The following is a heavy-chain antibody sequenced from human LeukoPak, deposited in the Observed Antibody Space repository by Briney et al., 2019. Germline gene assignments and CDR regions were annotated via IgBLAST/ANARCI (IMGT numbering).Heavy chain of an antibody. D-gene: IGHD2-2*02. V-gene: IGHV4-59*01. Sequence: SETLSLTCTVSGGSISSYYWRWIRQPPPRGLEGIGYIYYSGSTNYNPPLKRRVTISVDTSKSQFSLKLSSVTAADTAVYYCARECSSTSCYTGRGAGNWFDPWGQGTLVTVSS. CDR2: IYYSGST. J-gene: IGHJ5*02. CDR1: GGSISSYY. CDR3: ARECSSTSCYTGRGAGNWFDP.